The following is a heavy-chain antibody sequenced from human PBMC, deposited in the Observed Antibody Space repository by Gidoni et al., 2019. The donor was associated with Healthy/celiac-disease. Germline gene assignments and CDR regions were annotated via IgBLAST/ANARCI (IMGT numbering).Heavy chain of an antibody. CDR1: GGSICSGGYY. D-gene: IGHD6-13*01. Sequence: QVQLQESGPGLVKPSQTLSLTCTVSGGSICSGGYYWSWIRQHPGKGLEWIGYIYYSGSTYYNPSLKSRVTISVDTSKNQFSLKLSSVTAADTAVYYCARDRRYSSRNSPTGLDPWGQGTLVTVSS. CDR2: IYYSGST. V-gene: IGHV4-31*03. J-gene: IGHJ5*02. CDR3: ARDRRYSSRNSPTGLDP.